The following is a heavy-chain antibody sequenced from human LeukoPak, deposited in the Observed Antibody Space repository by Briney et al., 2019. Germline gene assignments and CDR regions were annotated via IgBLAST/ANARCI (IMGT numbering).Heavy chain of an antibody. Sequence: ASVKVSCKASGYTFTGYYMHWVRQAPGQGLEWMGWINPNSGGTNYAQKFQGRVTMTRDTSISTAYMELSRLRSDDTAVYYCARQVVPPAMIYYYYMDVWGKGTTVTVSS. CDR1: GYTFTGYY. V-gene: IGHV1-2*02. J-gene: IGHJ6*03. D-gene: IGHD2-2*01. CDR2: INPNSGGT. CDR3: ARQVVPPAMIYYYYMDV.